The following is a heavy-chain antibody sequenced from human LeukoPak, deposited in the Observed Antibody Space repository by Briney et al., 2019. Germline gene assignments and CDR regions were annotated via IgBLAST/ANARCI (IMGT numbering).Heavy chain of an antibody. Sequence: PGGSLRLSCAASGFTFSSYSMTWVRQAPGKGLEWVSSISSSSSYIYYADSVKGRFTISRDNAKNSLYLQMNSLRAEDTAVYYCARDLLLRYFDWTRGGGYYFDYWGQGTLVTVSS. CDR2: ISSSSSYI. V-gene: IGHV3-21*01. CDR3: ARDLLLRYFDWTRGGGYYFDY. CDR1: GFTFSSYS. D-gene: IGHD3-9*01. J-gene: IGHJ4*02.